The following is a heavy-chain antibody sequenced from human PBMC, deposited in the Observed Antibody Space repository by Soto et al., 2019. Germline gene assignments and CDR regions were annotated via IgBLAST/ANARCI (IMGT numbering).Heavy chain of an antibody. J-gene: IGHJ3*02. CDR1: GFTFSRYA. Sequence: PGGSLRLSCAASGFTFSRYAMSWFRQGPGKGLEWVSAISGSGGSTYYADSVKGRFTISRDNAKNSLYLQMNSLRAEDTAVYYCARTKYSNGFEDAFDIWGQGTMVTVS. CDR2: ISGSGGST. CDR3: ARTKYSNGFEDAFDI. D-gene: IGHD6-19*01. V-gene: IGHV3-23*01.